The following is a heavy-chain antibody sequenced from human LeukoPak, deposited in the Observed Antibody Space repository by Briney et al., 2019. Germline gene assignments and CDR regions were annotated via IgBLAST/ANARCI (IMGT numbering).Heavy chain of an antibody. D-gene: IGHD2-21*02. V-gene: IGHV3-53*01. Sequence: GGSLRLSCAASGFTVSSNYMSWVRQAPGKGLEWVSVIYSGGSTYYADSVKGRFTISRDNSKNTLYLQMNSLRAEDTAVYYCASLWAYCGGDCPHRDFYFDYWGQGTLVTVSS. CDR2: IYSGGST. J-gene: IGHJ4*02. CDR3: ASLWAYCGGDCPHRDFYFDY. CDR1: GFTVSSNY.